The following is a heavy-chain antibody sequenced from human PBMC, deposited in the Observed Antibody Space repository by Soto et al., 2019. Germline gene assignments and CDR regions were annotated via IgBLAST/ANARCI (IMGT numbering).Heavy chain of an antibody. D-gene: IGHD3-9*01. Sequence: GGSLRLSCAVSGLTFSSFEMDWVRQAAGKGPEWISYISRGATTTYYADSVRGRFTISRDDAENSVFLQMDSLRVEDTAIYFCATRSTDYYFYWGQGTLVIVSS. CDR1: GLTFSSFE. J-gene: IGHJ4*02. V-gene: IGHV3-48*03. CDR3: ATRSTDYYFY. CDR2: ISRGATTT.